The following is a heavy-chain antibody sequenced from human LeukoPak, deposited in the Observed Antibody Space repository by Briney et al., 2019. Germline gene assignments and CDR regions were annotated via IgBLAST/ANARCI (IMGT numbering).Heavy chain of an antibody. V-gene: IGHV1-2*02. D-gene: IGHD4-17*01. CDR2: INPNSGGT. J-gene: IGHJ4*02. CDR3: AREEGTVTTIDY. Sequence: ASVKVSCKASGYTFTGYYMHWVRQAPGQGLEWMGWINPNSGGTNYAQKFQGRVTMTRDTSISTAYMELSRLRSDDTAVYYCAREEGTVTTIDYWGQGTLVTVYS. CDR1: GYTFTGYY.